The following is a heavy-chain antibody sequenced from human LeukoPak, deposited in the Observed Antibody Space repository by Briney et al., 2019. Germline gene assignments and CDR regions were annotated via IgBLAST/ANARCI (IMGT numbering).Heavy chain of an antibody. CDR1: GFAFSSYA. J-gene: IGHJ4*02. V-gene: IGHV3-30*18. D-gene: IGHD3-9*01. Sequence: GGSLRLSCAASGFAFSSYAMSWVRQAPGKGLEWVAFISYDGSNKNYADSVTGRFTISRDNSKNTLYLQMNSLRAEDTAVYYCAKSLTSLKLYYFDYWGQGTLVTVSS. CDR3: AKSLTSLKLYYFDY. CDR2: ISYDGSNK.